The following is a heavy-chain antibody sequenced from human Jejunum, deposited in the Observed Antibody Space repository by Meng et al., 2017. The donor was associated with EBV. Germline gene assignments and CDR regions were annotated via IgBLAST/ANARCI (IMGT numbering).Heavy chain of an antibody. Sequence: QAQVVQSGAEVKKPGASVKVSCKASGYMFISYARHWVRQAPGQRLEWMGWINIGNGNTKYSQKFHGRLTISRDTSANTAYLELSSLTSEDTAIYYCATGDDYGNSNFDYWGQGTLVTSPQ. CDR1: GYMFISYA. V-gene: IGHV1-3*04. D-gene: IGHD2/OR15-2a*01. CDR3: ATGDDYGNSNFDY. CDR2: INIGNGNT. J-gene: IGHJ4*02.